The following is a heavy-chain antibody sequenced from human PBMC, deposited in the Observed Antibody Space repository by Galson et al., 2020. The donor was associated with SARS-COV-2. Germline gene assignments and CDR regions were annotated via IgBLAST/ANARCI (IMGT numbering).Heavy chain of an antibody. V-gene: IGHV3-74*01. CDR3: ARETIISAHSIDS. CDR1: GFTFSSYW. D-gene: IGHD5-12*01. J-gene: IGHJ5*02. CDR2: INRDGSSA. Sequence: GGSLRLSCAASGFTFSSYWMHWVRQGPGKGLVWVSRINRDGSSATYADSVKGRFTISRDNAKNTLSLEMNGLRAEDTAVYYCARETIISAHSIDSWGQGTLVTVSS.